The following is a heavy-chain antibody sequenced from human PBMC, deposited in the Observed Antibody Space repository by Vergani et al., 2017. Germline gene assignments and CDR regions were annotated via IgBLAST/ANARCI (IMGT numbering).Heavy chain of an antibody. CDR2: TWYEGNNN. J-gene: IGHJ4*02. D-gene: IGHD5-24*01. CDR3: ARDTRDTPSSLDY. Sequence: QVQLVESGGGVVQPGRSLRLSCTPSSFKLGDYGMHWVRQAPGRGLEWVSMTWYEGNNNYYADSVKGLFTISKDISKNTLYLQMNSLRGDDTAVYYCARDTRDTPSSLDYWGQGTLVTVSS. V-gene: IGHV3-33*01. CDR1: SFKLGDYG.